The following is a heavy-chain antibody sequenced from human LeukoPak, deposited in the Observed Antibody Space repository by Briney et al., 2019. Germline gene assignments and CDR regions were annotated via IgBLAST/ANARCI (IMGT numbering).Heavy chain of an antibody. Sequence: SETLSLTCNVSGYSISSGYYWGWIRQPPGKGLEWIGNIYHSGTSYYKPSLKSRVTFSLDMSKNQFSLKLSSVTAADTAVYYCARGPSGPWGQGTLVTVSS. CDR3: ARGPSGP. CDR1: GYSISSGYY. J-gene: IGHJ5*02. D-gene: IGHD3-10*01. V-gene: IGHV4-38-2*02. CDR2: IYHSGTS.